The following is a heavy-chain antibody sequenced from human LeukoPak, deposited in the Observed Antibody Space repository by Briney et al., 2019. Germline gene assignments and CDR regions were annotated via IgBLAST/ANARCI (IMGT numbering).Heavy chain of an antibody. D-gene: IGHD5-24*01. V-gene: IGHV4-4*07. CDR2: IYTSGST. CDR1: GGSISSYY. J-gene: IGHJ4*02. CDR3: ASRDGYNEFYFDY. Sequence: PSETLSLTCTVSGGSISSYYWSWIRQPAGKGLEWIGRIYTSGSTYYNPSPKSRVTISVDTSKNQFSLKLSSVTAADTAVYYCASRDGYNEFYFDYWGQGTLVTVSS.